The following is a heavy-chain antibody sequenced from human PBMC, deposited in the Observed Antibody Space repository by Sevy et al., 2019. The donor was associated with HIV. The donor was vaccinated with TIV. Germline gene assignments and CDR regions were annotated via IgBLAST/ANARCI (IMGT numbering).Heavy chain of an antibody. J-gene: IGHJ5*02. D-gene: IGHD5-12*01. V-gene: IGHV3-20*04. Sequence: GGSLRLSCAVSGFTFENYDMSWVRQAPGKGLEWVTGINWNGGTKNYVDSVKGHFTISRDNAKNSLNLQMDSLRVEDTAVYYCARNTGFAYGDNWFDPWGQGTLVTVSS. CDR1: GFTFENYD. CDR3: ARNTGFAYGDNWFDP. CDR2: INWNGGTK.